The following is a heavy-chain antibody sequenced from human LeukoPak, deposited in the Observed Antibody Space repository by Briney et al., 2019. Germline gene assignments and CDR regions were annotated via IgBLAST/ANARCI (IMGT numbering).Heavy chain of an antibody. CDR2: ISYDGSNK. D-gene: IGHD3-22*01. CDR3: AKDGSDSIVVPRNLDY. CDR1: GFTFSSYG. J-gene: IGHJ4*02. Sequence: GGSLRPSCAASGFTFSSYGMHWVRQAPGKGLEWVAVISYDGSNKYYADSVKGRFTISRDNSKNTLYLQMNSLRAEDTAVYYCAKDGSDSIVVPRNLDYWGQGTLVTVSS. V-gene: IGHV3-30*18.